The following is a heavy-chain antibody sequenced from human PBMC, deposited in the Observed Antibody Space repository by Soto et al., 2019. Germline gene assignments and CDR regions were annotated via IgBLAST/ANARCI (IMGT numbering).Heavy chain of an antibody. D-gene: IGHD3-3*01. V-gene: IGHV2-5*01. CDR1: GFSLTSNGVG. CDR2: IYWNDVE. J-gene: IGHJ4*02. CDR3: AYGRWTPKSWYLDS. Sequence: QITLKESGPTLVKPTQTLTLTCTFSGFSLTSNGVGVGWIRQPPGEAPEWLALIYWNDVERYNSALKSRLTITKDTSNNQVVLTMTNMGPADTATYYCAYGRWTPKSWYLDSWGPGILVTVSS.